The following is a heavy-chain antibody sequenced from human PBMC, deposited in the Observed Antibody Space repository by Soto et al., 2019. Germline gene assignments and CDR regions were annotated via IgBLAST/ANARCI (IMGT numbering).Heavy chain of an antibody. Sequence: PGGSLRLSCAASGFTFSDHYMDWVRKAPGKGLEWVGRTRNKANSYTTEYAASVKGRFTISRDDSKNSLYLQMNSLKTEDTAVYYCVTGSTDYWGQGTLVTVSS. J-gene: IGHJ4*02. V-gene: IGHV3-72*01. CDR2: TRNKANSYTT. CDR1: GFTFSDHY. CDR3: VTGSTDY.